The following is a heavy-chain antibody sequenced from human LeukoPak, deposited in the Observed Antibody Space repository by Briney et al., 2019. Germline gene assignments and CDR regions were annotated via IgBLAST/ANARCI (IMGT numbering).Heavy chain of an antibody. J-gene: IGHJ4*02. CDR3: ARGAPPALVLRGATSFDN. CDR1: GFSFKMYW. CDR2: IKEDGSER. D-gene: IGHD1-26*01. Sequence: GGSLRLSCAASGFSFKMYWMNWVRQAPGKGLEWVANIKEDGSERYYVDSVRGRFTISRDNAKNSLWLQMNSLRVEDTAVYYCARGAPPALVLRGATSFDNWGQGTLVTVSS. V-gene: IGHV3-7*03.